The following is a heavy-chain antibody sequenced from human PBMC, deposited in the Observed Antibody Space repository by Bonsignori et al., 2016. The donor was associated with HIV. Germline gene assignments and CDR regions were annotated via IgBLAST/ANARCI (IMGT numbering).Heavy chain of an antibody. CDR3: ARLARKMYYFDY. J-gene: IGHJ4*02. CDR2: IYHSGST. V-gene: IGHV4-38-2*01. D-gene: IGHD1-14*01. Sequence: WIRQPPGKGLEWIGSIYHSGSTYYNPSLKSRVTISVDTSKNQFSLKLSSVTAADTAVYYCARLARKMYYFDYWGQGTLVTVSS.